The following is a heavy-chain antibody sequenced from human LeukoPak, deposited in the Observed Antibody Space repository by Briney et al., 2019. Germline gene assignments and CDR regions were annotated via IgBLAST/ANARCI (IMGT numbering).Heavy chain of an antibody. CDR2: IKQDGTEK. Sequence: GGSLRLSCAASGFTFSSYWMSWVRQAPGEGLEWVANIKQDGTEKYYMDSVKGRFSISRDNAKNSLYLQMNALRAEDTAVYYCARDVRPDYWGQGTLVTVSA. V-gene: IGHV3-7*04. CDR3: ARDVRPDY. J-gene: IGHJ4*02. D-gene: IGHD6-6*01. CDR1: GFTFSSYW.